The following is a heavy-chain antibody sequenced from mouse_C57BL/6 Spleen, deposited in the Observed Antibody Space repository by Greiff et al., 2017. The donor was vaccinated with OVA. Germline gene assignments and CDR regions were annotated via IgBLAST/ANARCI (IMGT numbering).Heavy chain of an antibody. D-gene: IGHD1-3*01. CDR1: GYTFTDYY. J-gene: IGHJ2*01. Sequence: QVQLKESGAELVRPGASVKLSCKASGYTFTDYYINWVKQRPGQGLEWIARIYPGSGNTYYNEKFKGKATLTAEKSSSTAYMQLSSLTSEDSAVYFCARELHYFDYWGQGTTLTVSS. CDR3: ARELHYFDY. CDR2: IYPGSGNT. V-gene: IGHV1-76*01.